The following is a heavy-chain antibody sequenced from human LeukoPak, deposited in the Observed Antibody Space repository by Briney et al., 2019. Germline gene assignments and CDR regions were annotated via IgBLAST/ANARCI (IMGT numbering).Heavy chain of an antibody. CDR2: IVVGSGNT. D-gene: IGHD4-17*01. CDR3: AAGGTDGDYSDYNWFDP. CDR1: GFTFTSSA. Sequence: EASVKVSCKASGFTFTSSAVQWVQQARGQRLEWIGWIVVGSGNTNYAQKFQERVTITRDMSTSTAYMELSSLRSEDTAVYYCAAGGTDGDYSDYNWFDPWGQGTLVTVSS. J-gene: IGHJ5*02. V-gene: IGHV1-58*01.